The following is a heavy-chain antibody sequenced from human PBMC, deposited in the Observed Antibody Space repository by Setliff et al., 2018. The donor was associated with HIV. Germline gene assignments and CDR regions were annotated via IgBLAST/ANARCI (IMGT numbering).Heavy chain of an antibody. V-gene: IGHV4-31*03. Sequence: SETLSLTCTVSGGSISSAAYYWSWIRQHPGKGLEWIGHIYYSGSTNYNPSLKSRVTISVDTSKNQFSLKLTSVTAADTAVYYCARHRVAARPSYFALWGQGTRVTVSS. D-gene: IGHD6-6*01. J-gene: IGHJ4*02. CDR2: IYYSGST. CDR1: GGSISSAAYY. CDR3: ARHRVAARPSYFAL.